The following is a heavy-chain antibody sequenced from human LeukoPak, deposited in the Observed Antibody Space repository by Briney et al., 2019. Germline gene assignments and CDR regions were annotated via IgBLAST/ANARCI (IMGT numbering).Heavy chain of an antibody. V-gene: IGHV1-2*06. J-gene: IGHJ4*02. Sequence: ASVKVSCKASGYTFTGYYMHWVRRAPGQGLEWMGRINPNSGGTNYAQKFQGRVTMTRDTSISTAYMELSRLRSDDTAVYYCARIDPSIVGAKAGGYWGQGTLVTVSS. D-gene: IGHD1-26*01. CDR2: INPNSGGT. CDR3: ARIDPSIVGAKAGGY. CDR1: GYTFTGYY.